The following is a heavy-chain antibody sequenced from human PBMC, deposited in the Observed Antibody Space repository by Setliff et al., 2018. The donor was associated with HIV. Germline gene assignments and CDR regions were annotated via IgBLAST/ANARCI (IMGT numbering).Heavy chain of an antibody. J-gene: IGHJ4*02. Sequence: PGGSLRLSCAASGFTFRNAWMSWVRQAPGKGLEWVGRIKSKTDGETEDYAAPVKGRFTISRDDSRGTLYLQMNSLITEDTALYYCTTAVAQNWYGSGNENYWGQGTLVTVSS. V-gene: IGHV3-15*01. CDR1: GFTFRNAW. CDR3: TTAVAQNWYGSGNENY. D-gene: IGHD3-10*01. CDR2: IKSKTDGETE.